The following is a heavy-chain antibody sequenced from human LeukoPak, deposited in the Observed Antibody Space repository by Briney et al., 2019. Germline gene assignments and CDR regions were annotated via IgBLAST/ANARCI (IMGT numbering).Heavy chain of an antibody. V-gene: IGHV3-23*01. J-gene: IGHJ5*02. CDR3: AKDISSWYWFDP. D-gene: IGHD6-13*01. CDR2: ISGRGSIT. Sequence: GGSLRLSCAASGFTVSSNYMSWVRQAPGKGLEWVSAISGRGSITHYADSVKGRFTFSRDNSKNTLYLQMNSLRAEDTAVYYCAKDISSWYWFDPWGQGTLVTVSS. CDR1: GFTVSSNY.